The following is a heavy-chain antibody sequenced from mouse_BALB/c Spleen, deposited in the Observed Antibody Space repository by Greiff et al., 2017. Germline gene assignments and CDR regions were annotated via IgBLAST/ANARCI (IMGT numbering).Heavy chain of an antibody. D-gene: IGHD2-14*01. Sequence: VQLQQSGTVLARPGASVKMSCKASGYTFTSYWMHWVKQRPGQGLEWIGAIYPGNSDTSYNQKFKGKAKLTAVTSTSTAYMELSSLTNEDSAVYYCTRGYRYDAFDYWGQGTTLTVSS. V-gene: IGHV1-5*01. CDR3: TRGYRYDAFDY. CDR1: GYTFTSYW. J-gene: IGHJ2*01. CDR2: IYPGNSDT.